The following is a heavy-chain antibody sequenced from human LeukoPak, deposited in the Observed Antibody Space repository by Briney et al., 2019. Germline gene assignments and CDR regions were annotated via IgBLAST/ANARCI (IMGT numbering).Heavy chain of an antibody. CDR2: IYYSGST. CDR1: GGSISSSNYY. V-gene: IGHV4-39*07. J-gene: IGHJ3*02. CDR3: ARLIRITMIVVVIYAFDI. Sequence: PSETLSLTCTVSGGSISSSNYYWGWIRQPPGKGLEWIGNIYYSGSTYYNPSLKSRVTISVDTSKNQFSLKLSSVTAADTAVYYCARLIRITMIVVVIYAFDIWGQGTMVTVSS. D-gene: IGHD3-22*01.